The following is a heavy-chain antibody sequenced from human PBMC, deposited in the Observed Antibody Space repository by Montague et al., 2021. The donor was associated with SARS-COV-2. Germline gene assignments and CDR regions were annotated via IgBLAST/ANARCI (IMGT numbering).Heavy chain of an antibody. J-gene: IGHJ4*02. CDR1: GDSVARNSAG. D-gene: IGHD1-26*01. CDR3: ARTSASSDY. V-gene: IGHV6-1*01. Sequence: CAISGDSVARNSAGWNWIRQSPSIRLEWLGRTYYRSKWYNDYAVSVKSRITINPDTSKNQISLQLNSVTPEDTAVYYCARTSASSDYWGQGALVTVSS. CDR2: TYYRSKWYN.